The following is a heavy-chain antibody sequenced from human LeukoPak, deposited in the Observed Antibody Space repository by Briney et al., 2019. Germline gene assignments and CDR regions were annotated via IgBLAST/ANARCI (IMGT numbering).Heavy chain of an antibody. CDR3: ARAGHYYFDY. CDR1: GFTFSPYW. V-gene: IGHV3-7*01. CDR2: INPDGSGQ. Sequence: GGSLRLSYAASGFTFSPYWMTWVRQAPGKGLEWVANINPDGSGQYYVDSVKGRFTISRDNAKNSLYLQMNSLRAEDTAVYYCARAGHYYFDYWGQGTLVTVSS. D-gene: IGHD2-21*02. J-gene: IGHJ4*02.